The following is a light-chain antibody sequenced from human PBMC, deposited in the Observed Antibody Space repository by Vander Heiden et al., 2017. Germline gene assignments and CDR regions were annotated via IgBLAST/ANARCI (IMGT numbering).Light chain of an antibody. CDR2: DVN. Sequence: QSALTQPRPVSGSPGQSVTISCTVTSSDVGGYNYVSWYQQHPGKAPEFLIYDVNKRPSGVPDRFSGSKSGNTASLTISGLQAEDEADYYCCSYAGSYTHVFGSGTKVTVL. V-gene: IGLV2-11*01. J-gene: IGLJ1*01. CDR3: CSYAGSYTHV. CDR1: SSDVGGYNY.